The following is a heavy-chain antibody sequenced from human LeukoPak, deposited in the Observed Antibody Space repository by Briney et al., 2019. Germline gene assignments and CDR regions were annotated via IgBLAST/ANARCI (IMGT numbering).Heavy chain of an antibody. V-gene: IGHV3-21*01. J-gene: IGHJ5*02. Sequence: GGSLRLSCAASGFTFSSYSMNWVRQAPGKGLEWVSSISSSSSYIYYADSVKGRSTISRDNAKNSLYLQMNSLRAEDTAVYYCARDSGCSGGSCYGGALNWFDPWGQGTLVTVSS. CDR2: ISSSSSYI. CDR1: GFTFSSYS. CDR3: ARDSGCSGGSCYGGALNWFDP. D-gene: IGHD2-15*01.